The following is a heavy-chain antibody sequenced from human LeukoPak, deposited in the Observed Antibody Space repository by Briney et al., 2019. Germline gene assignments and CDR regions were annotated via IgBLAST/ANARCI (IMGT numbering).Heavy chain of an antibody. D-gene: IGHD3-10*01. J-gene: IGHJ4*02. CDR3: ARVGYYASGPFSYFDS. Sequence: QPGRALRLSYASSGXTFSSYPLHWVRQVPGKVLEWVAVISYDGSKKYYADSVKGRFTISRDNSKNTLYMQMNSLSVDDTAVYYCARVGYYASGPFSYFDSWGQGTLVTVSS. V-gene: IGHV3-30-3*01. CDR2: ISYDGSKK. CDR1: GXTFSSYP.